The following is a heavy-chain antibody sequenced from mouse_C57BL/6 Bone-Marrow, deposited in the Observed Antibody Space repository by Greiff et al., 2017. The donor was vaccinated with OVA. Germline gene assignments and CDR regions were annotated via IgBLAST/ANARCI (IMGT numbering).Heavy chain of an antibody. CDR1: GFTFSDYG. CDR3: ARQDYYGRGFAY. J-gene: IGHJ3*01. V-gene: IGHV5-15*04. D-gene: IGHD1-1*01. Sequence: EVMLVESGGGLVQPGGSLNLSCAASGFTFSDYGMSWVRQAPRKGPEWVAFISNLAYSIYYADTVTGRFTISRENAKNTLFLERSRLRDEDTAMYYCARQDYYGRGFAYWGQGTLVTVSA. CDR2: ISNLAYSI.